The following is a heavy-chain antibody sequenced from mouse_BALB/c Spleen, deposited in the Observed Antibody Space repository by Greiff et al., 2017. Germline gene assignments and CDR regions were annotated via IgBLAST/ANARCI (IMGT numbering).Heavy chain of an antibody. CDR3: AREGAVRPFAY. CDR2: IDPANGNT. Sequence: EVKLQESGAELVKPGASVKLSCTASGFNIKDTYMHWVKQRPEQGLEWIGRIDPANGNTKYDPKFQGKATITADTSSNTAYLQLSSLTSEDTAVYYCAREGAVRPFAYWGQGTLVTVSA. V-gene: IGHV14-3*02. J-gene: IGHJ3*01. CDR1: GFNIKDTY.